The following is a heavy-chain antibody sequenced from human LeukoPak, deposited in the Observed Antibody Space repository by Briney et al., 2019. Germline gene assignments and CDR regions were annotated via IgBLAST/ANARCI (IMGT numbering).Heavy chain of an antibody. Sequence: GGSLRLSCAASGFTFSSHWMHWVRQAPGKGLEWVSRINSGGTSTTYADSVKGRFTVSRDNAKNTLYLQMNSLRDEDSAVYFCVSGPYTSSWWGAFEMWGQGTMVSVSS. CDR3: VSGPYTSSWWGAFEM. CDR1: GFTFSSHW. V-gene: IGHV3-74*01. J-gene: IGHJ3*02. D-gene: IGHD6-13*01. CDR2: INSGGTST.